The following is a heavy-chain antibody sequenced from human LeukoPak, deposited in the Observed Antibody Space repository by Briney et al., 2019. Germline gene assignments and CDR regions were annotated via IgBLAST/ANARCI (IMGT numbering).Heavy chain of an antibody. CDR2: ISSSGSTI. J-gene: IGHJ5*02. Sequence: GGSLRLSCAASGFTFSDYYMSWIRQAPGKGLEWVSYISSSGSTIYYADSVKGRFTISRDNAKNSLYLQMNSLRAEDTAVYYCARDLPGYDFWSGYRVNWFDPWGQGTLVTVSS. CDR1: GFTFSDYY. D-gene: IGHD3-3*01. CDR3: ARDLPGYDFWSGYRVNWFDP. V-gene: IGHV3-11*01.